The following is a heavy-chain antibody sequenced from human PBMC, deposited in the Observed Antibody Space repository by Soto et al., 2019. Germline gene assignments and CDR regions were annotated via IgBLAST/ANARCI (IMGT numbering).Heavy chain of an antibody. D-gene: IGHD1-1*01. V-gene: IGHV4-30-2*01. CDR2: IYHSGST. J-gene: IGHJ5*02. CDR1: GGSSSSGGYS. Sequence: PSETLSLTCAVSGGSSSSGGYSWSWIRQPPGKGLEWIGYIYHSGSTYYNPSLKSRVTISVDRSKNQFSLKLSSVTAADTAVYYCARGYGSPQNWFDPWGQGTLVTVSS. CDR3: ARGYGSPQNWFDP.